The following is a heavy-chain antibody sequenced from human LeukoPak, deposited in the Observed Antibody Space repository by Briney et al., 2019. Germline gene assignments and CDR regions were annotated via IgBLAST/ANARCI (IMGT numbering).Heavy chain of an antibody. V-gene: IGHV3-30*03. CDR2: ISYDESNK. CDR3: STDPDLWDPLFS. CDR1: GFPLSKHG. D-gene: IGHD1-26*01. J-gene: IGHJ5*02. Sequence: GGSLRLSCAASGFPLSKHGMNWVRQAPGMGPEWVAIISYDESNKDYADSVKGRFTISRDNSKNTLYLQMNSLRPEDTAVYYCSTDPDLWDPLFSWGQGTPVTVSS.